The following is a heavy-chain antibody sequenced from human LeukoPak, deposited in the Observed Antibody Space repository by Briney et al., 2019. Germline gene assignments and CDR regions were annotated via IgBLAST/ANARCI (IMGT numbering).Heavy chain of an antibody. CDR1: GFTFSSYG. V-gene: IGHV3-30*18. Sequence: GGSLRLSCAASGFTFSSYGMHWVRQAPGKGLEWVAVISYDGSNKYYADSVKGRFTISRDNSKNTLYLQMNSLRAEDTAVYYCAKDGGRSGLGELSFFDYWGQGTLVTVSS. CDR2: ISYDGSNK. CDR3: AKDGGRSGLGELSFFDY. J-gene: IGHJ4*02. D-gene: IGHD3-16*02.